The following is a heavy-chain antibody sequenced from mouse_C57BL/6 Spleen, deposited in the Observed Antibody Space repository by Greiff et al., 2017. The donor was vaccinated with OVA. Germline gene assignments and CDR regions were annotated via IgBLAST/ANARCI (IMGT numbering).Heavy chain of an antibody. D-gene: IGHD2-4*01. J-gene: IGHJ4*01. CDR1: GYSITSGYY. V-gene: IGHV3-6*01. CDR3: ARGYMIRKAMDY. Sequence: EVQLQESGPGLVKPSQSLSLTCSVTGYSITSGYYWNWIRQFPGNKLEWMGYISYDGSNNYNPSLKNRISITRDTSKNQFFLKLNSVTTEDTATYYCARGYMIRKAMDYWGQGTSVTVSS. CDR2: ISYDGSN.